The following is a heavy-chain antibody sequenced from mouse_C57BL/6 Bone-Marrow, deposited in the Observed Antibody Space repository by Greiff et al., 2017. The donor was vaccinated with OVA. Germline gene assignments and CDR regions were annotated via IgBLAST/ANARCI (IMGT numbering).Heavy chain of an antibody. Sequence: EVKLMESGAELVRPGASVKLSCTAPGFNIKDDYMHWVKERPEQGLEWMGWIDPENGDTEYASKFQGKATITADTSSKTVYLHLSSLTSEDTAVYYCTTYRYWGQGTTLTVSS. CDR2: IDPENGDT. CDR3: TTYRY. CDR1: GFNIKDDY. J-gene: IGHJ2*01. V-gene: IGHV14-4*01.